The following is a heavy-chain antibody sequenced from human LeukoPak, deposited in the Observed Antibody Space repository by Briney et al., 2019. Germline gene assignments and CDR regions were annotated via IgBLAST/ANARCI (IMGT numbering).Heavy chain of an antibody. CDR3: ARDLGPENWFDP. CDR1: GGTFSSYA. CDR2: IIPIFGTA. Sequence: SVKVSCKASGGTFSSYAISWVRQAPGQGLEWMGRIIPIFGTANYAQKFQGRVTITTDESTSTAYMELSSLRSEDTAVYYCARDLGPENWFDPWGQGTLVTVSS. J-gene: IGHJ5*02. V-gene: IGHV1-69*05.